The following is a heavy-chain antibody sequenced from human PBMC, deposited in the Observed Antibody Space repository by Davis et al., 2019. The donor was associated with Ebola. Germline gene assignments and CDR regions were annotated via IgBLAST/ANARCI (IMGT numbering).Heavy chain of an antibody. CDR2: IYYSGST. V-gene: IGHV4-61*01. Sequence: PGGSLRLSCTVSGGSVSSGSYYWSWIRQPPGKGLEWIGYIYYSGSTNYNPSLKSRVTISVDTSKKQFSLKLSSVTAADTAIYYCARVKVATGMAIDYWGQGTLVTVSS. D-gene: IGHD5-18*01. CDR1: GGSVSSGSYY. CDR3: ARVKVATGMAIDY. J-gene: IGHJ4*02.